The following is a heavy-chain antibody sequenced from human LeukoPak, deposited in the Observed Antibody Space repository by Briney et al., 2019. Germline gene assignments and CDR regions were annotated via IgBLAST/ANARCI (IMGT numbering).Heavy chain of an antibody. Sequence: ASVKVSCKASGYTFTSYDINWVRQATGQGLEWMGWINPKSGATNYAQKFQGRVTMTRDTSISTAYMELRRLRSDDTAVYYCAREGPTYNWKRDWFDPWGQGTLVTVSS. D-gene: IGHD1-20*01. CDR3: AREGPTYNWKRDWFDP. J-gene: IGHJ5*02. CDR1: GYTFTSYD. CDR2: INPKSGAT. V-gene: IGHV1-2*02.